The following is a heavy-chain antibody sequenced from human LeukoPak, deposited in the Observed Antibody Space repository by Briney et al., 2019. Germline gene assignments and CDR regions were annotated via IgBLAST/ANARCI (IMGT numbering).Heavy chain of an antibody. Sequence: GASVKASCKASGGTFSSYAISWVRQAPGQGLEWMGRIIPILGIANYAQKFQGRVTITADKSTSTAYMELSSLRSEDTAVYYCARMGELSLSHYDYWGQGTLVTVSS. J-gene: IGHJ4*02. V-gene: IGHV1-69*04. CDR2: IIPILGIA. D-gene: IGHD3-16*02. CDR3: ARMGELSLSHYDY. CDR1: GGTFSSYA.